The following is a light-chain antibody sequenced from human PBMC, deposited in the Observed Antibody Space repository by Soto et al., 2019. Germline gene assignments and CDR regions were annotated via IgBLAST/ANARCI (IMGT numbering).Light chain of an antibody. Sequence: EIVMTQSPVTLSASPGERATLSCRASQSISNNLAWYQQKPGQAPRLLIYGASTRATGIPARFSGSESGTEFTLAISSLQSEDFAGYYCQQYNNWPRTFGQGTKVEIK. CDR2: GAS. V-gene: IGKV3-15*01. J-gene: IGKJ1*01. CDR3: QQYNNWPRT. CDR1: QSISNN.